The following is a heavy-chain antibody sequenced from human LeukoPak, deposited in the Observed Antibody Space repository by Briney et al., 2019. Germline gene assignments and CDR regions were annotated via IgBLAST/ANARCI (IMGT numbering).Heavy chain of an antibody. CDR2: INPSGGST. CDR3: ARDGGYDFCSGYHRPDY. D-gene: IGHD3-3*01. J-gene: IGHJ4*02. Sequence: EASVKVSCKASGYTFTSYYMHWVRQAPGQGLEWMGIINPSGGSTIYAQKFQGRVTITMDTSTSTVYMELSSLRSEDTAVYYCARDGGYDFCSGYHRPDYWGQGTLVTVSS. CDR1: GYTFTSYY. V-gene: IGHV1-46*01.